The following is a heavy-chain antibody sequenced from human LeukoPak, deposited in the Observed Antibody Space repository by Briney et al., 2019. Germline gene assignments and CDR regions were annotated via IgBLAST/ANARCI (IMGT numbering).Heavy chain of an antibody. CDR1: GGSISSYY. J-gene: IGHJ6*03. D-gene: IGHD3-3*01. CDR3: ARHFGVYCYMDV. CDR2: IYTSGST. V-gene: IGHV4-4*09. Sequence: SETLSLTCTVSGGSISSYYWSWIRQPPGKGLEWIGYIYTSGSTNYNPSLKSRVTISVDTSKNQFSLKLSSVTAADTAVYYCARHFGVYCYMDVWGKGTTVTVSS.